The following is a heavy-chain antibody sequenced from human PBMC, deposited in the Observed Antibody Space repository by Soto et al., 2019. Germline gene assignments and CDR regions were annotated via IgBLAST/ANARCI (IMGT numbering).Heavy chain of an antibody. V-gene: IGHV4-59*08. CDR3: ARRWGRTFDY. J-gene: IGHJ4*02. D-gene: IGHD7-27*01. CDR2: IYYSGST. Sequence: SETLSLTCTVSGGSISSYYWSWIRQPPGKGLEWIGYIYYSGSTNYNPSLKSRVTISVDPSKNQFSLKLSSVTAADTAVYYCARRWGRTFDYWGQGTLVTVSS. CDR1: GGSISSYY.